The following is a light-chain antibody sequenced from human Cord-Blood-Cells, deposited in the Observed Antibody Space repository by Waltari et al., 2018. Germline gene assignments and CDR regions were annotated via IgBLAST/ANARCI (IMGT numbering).Light chain of an antibody. Sequence: QSVLTHPPSASGPPGQRVTISCSGSSSNIGSNTVNWYQQLPGTAPKLLLYSNNQRPSGVPDRFSGSKSGTAASLAISGLQSEDEADYYCAAWDDSLNGPVFGGGTKLTVL. CDR1: SSNIGSNT. J-gene: IGLJ3*02. CDR3: AAWDDSLNGPV. V-gene: IGLV1-44*01. CDR2: SNN.